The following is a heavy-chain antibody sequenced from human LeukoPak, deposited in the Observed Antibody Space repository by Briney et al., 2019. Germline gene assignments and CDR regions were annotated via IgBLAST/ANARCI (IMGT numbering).Heavy chain of an antibody. V-gene: IGHV4-39*01. J-gene: IGHJ4*02. Sequence: SETLSLTCTVSGGSISSSSYYWGWIRQPPGKGLDWIGSIYYSGSTYYNPSLKSRVTISVDTSKNQFSLKLSSVTAADTAVFYCASLRERSYYARGFDYWGQGTLVTVSS. CDR3: ASLRERSYYARGFDY. CDR1: GGSISSSSYY. D-gene: IGHD1-26*01. CDR2: IYYSGST.